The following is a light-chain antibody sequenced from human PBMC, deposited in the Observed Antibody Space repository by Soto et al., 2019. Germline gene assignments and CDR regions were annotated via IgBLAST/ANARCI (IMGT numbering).Light chain of an antibody. J-gene: IGKJ2*01. CDR1: QSINSE. Sequence: EIVMTQSPATLSLSPGERAALSCRASQSINSELAWYQQKPGQPPRRLIYGASTRATGVTARFTVSESGSEFTLTISGLQSEEFAVYDCQQGHNWPLSFCQGPRLEI. V-gene: IGKV3-15*01. CDR3: QQGHNWPLS. CDR2: GAS.